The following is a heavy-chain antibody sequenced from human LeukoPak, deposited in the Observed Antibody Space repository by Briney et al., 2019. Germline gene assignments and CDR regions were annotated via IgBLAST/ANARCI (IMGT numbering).Heavy chain of an antibody. CDR3: ARGGRSLRFLEWFDY. V-gene: IGHV4-34*01. CDR2: INHSGST. CDR1: GGSFSGYY. D-gene: IGHD3-3*01. Sequence: SETLSLTCAVYGGSFSGYYWSWIRQPPGKGLEWIGEINHSGSTNYNPSLKSRVTISVDTPKNQFSLKLSSVTAADTAVYYCARGGRSLRFLEWFDYWGQGTLVTVSS. J-gene: IGHJ4*02.